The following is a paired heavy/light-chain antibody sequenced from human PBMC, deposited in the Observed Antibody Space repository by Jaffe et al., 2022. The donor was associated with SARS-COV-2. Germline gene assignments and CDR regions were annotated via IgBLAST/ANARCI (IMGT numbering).Light chain of an antibody. V-gene: IGLV3-1*01. Sequence: SYELTQPPSVSVSPGQTASIPCSGENLGSKYTCWYQQKPGHSPVLVIYQDDQRPSGIPERFSGSNSGNTATLTISGTQALDEADYYCQSWDTNPIFGGGTKLTVL. CDR3: QSWDTNPI. J-gene: IGLJ2*01. CDR2: QDD. CDR1: NLGSKY.
Heavy chain of an antibody. J-gene: IGHJ4*02. CDR2: INSRGSST. Sequence: EVRLLEAGGGLVRRGGSLRLSCAASGFTFGSYAMNWVRQAPGKGLEWVAAINSRGSSTYYADSVKGRFTISRDNSKNTLYLQMTSLTAEDTAIYYCTKLLADVLRGSDFWGQGTLVTVPT. V-gene: IGHV3-23*05. CDR1: GFTFGSYA. D-gene: IGHD3-9*01. CDR3: TKLLADVLRGSDF.